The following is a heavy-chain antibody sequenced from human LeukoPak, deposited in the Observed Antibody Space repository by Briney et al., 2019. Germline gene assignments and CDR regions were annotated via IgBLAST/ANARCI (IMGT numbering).Heavy chain of an antibody. D-gene: IGHD5-12*01. CDR1: GFTFSSYA. CDR2: ISGSGGST. J-gene: IGHJ4*02. Sequence: PGGSLRLSCAASGFTFSSYAMSWVRQAPGKGLEWVSAISGSGGSTYYADSVKGRFTISRDNSKNTLYLQMNSLRAEDTAVYYCAKPPPGQWLRPDYFDYWGQGTLVAVSS. V-gene: IGHV3-23*01. CDR3: AKPPPGQWLRPDYFDY.